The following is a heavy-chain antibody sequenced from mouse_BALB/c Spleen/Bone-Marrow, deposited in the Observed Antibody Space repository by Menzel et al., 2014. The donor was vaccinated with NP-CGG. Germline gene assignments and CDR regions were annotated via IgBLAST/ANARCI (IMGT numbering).Heavy chain of an antibody. D-gene: IGHD1-1*01. CDR2: ISTYYGDA. CDR1: GYTFTDYA. Sequence: QVQLQQSGAELVRPGVSVKISCKGSGYTFTDYAMHWVKQSHAKSLGWIGVISTYYGDASYNQKFKGKATMTVDKSSSTAYMELARLTSEDSAIYYCARESIYYYGSTLDYWGQGTTLTVSS. V-gene: IGHV1S137*01. J-gene: IGHJ2*01. CDR3: ARESIYYYGSTLDY.